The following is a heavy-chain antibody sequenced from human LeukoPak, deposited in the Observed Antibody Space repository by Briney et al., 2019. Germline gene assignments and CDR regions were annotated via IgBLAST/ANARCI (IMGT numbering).Heavy chain of an antibody. CDR2: INHSGST. Sequence: SETLSLTCAVYGGSFSGYYWSWIRQPPGKGLEWIGEINHSGSTNYNPSLKSRVTISVDTSKNQFSLKLSSVTAADTAVYYCARQRYNWNSVLNTKYYFDYWGQGTLVTVSS. J-gene: IGHJ4*02. D-gene: IGHD1-7*01. CDR1: GGSFSGYY. CDR3: ARQRYNWNSVLNTKYYFDY. V-gene: IGHV4-34*01.